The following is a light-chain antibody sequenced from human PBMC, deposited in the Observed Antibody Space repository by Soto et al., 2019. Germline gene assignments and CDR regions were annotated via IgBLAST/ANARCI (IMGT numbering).Light chain of an antibody. CDR2: GAS. V-gene: IGKV3-20*01. J-gene: IGKJ5*01. CDR1: QSVSSSY. CDR3: QQYNNWPRH. Sequence: EIVLTQSPGTLSLSPGERGTLSFMASQSVSSSYLSWYQQKPGQAPRLLIYGASSRATGIPDRFSGSGSGTEFTLTISSLQSEDFAVYYCQQYNNWPRHIGQGTRLEI.